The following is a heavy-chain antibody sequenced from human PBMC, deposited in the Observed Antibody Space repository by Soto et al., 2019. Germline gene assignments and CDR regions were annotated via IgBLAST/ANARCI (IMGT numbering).Heavy chain of an antibody. CDR3: ARVAVTTYYFDY. J-gene: IGHJ4*01. Sequence: GGSLRLSCAASGFTFTSYWMHWVRQSPGKGLVWVSRINPDGSRTSYADSVKGRFTISRDNAKNTLYLQMNSLGADDTAVYYYARVAVTTYYFDYWGHGTLVTVSS. CDR1: GFTFTSYW. CDR2: INPDGSRT. D-gene: IGHD4-17*01. V-gene: IGHV3-74*01.